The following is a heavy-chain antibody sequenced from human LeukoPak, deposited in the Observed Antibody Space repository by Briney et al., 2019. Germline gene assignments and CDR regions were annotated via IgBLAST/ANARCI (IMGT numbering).Heavy chain of an antibody. CDR1: GYTFTSYD. CDR2: MNPNSGNT. J-gene: IGHJ5*02. V-gene: IGHV1-8*01. Sequence: GASVKVSCKASGYTFTSYDINWVRPATGQGLEWMGWMNPNSGNTGYAQKFQGRVTMTRNTSISTAYLELSSLRSEDTAVYYCARGFRYCSSTSCYWFDPWGQGTLVTVSS. D-gene: IGHD2-2*01. CDR3: ARGFRYCSSTSCYWFDP.